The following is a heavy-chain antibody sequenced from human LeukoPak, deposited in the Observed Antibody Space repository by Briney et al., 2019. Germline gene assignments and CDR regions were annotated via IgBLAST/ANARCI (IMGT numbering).Heavy chain of an antibody. CDR2: IYYSGST. CDR1: GGSISSGGYY. D-gene: IGHD6-13*01. V-gene: IGHV4-31*03. J-gene: IGHJ4*02. CDR3: VRSIAAAGLIFDY. Sequence: SETLSLTCTVSGGSISSGGYYWSWIRQHPGKGLEWIGYIYYSGSTYYNPSLKSRVTISVDTSKNQFSLKLSSVTAADTAVYYCVRSIAAAGLIFDYWGQGTLVTVSS.